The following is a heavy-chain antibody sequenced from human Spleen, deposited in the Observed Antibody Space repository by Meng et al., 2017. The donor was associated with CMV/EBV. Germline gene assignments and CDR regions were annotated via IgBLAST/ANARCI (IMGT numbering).Heavy chain of an antibody. J-gene: IGHJ6*02. CDR1: GFTVSSNY. Sequence: GESLKISCAASGFTVSSNYMSWVRQAPGKGLEWVSVIYSGGSTYYADSVKGRFTISRDNSKNTLYLQMNSLRAEDTAVYYCARDQFLGSSPNYYYYGMELWGQGTTVTVSS. D-gene: IGHD6-6*01. CDR2: IYSGGST. V-gene: IGHV3-53*01. CDR3: ARDQFLGSSPNYYYYGMEL.